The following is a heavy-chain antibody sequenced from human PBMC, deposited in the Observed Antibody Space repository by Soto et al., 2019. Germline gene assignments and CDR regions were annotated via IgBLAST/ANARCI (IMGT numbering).Heavy chain of an antibody. V-gene: IGHV3-21*01. CDR3: ARRGYSGYSLDS. J-gene: IGHJ5*01. CDR2: ISGRSTYI. CDR1: GFTFSDYS. D-gene: IGHD5-12*01. Sequence: EVQLVESGGGRVKPGGSLRLSCAASGFTFSDYSMNWVRQAPGKGLEWVSSISGRSTYIYYADSLKGRFTISRDNTKNSLYLQMNSLRAEDTAVYYCARRGYSGYSLDSWGQGTLVTVSS.